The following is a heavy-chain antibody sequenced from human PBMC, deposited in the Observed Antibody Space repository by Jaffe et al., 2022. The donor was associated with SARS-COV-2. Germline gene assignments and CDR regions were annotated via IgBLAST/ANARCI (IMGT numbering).Heavy chain of an antibody. V-gene: IGHV3-21*01. CDR1: GFTFSSYS. D-gene: IGHD3-3*01. CDR2: ISSSSSYI. Sequence: EVQLVESGGGLVKPGGSLRLSCAASGFTFSSYSMNWVRQAPGKGLEWVSSISSSSSYIYYADSVKGRFTISRDNAKNSLYLQMNSLRAEDTAVYYCAREPVTIFGVGYYYGMDVWGQGTTVTVSS. CDR3: AREPVTIFGVGYYYGMDV. J-gene: IGHJ6*02.